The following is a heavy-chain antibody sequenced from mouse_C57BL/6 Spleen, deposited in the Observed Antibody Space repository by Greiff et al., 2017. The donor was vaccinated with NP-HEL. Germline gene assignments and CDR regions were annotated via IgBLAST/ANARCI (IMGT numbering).Heavy chain of an antibody. D-gene: IGHD1-1*01. Sequence: EVMLVESGAELVRPGASVKLSCTASGFNIKDYYMHWVKQRPEQGLEWIGRIGPEDGDTEYAPKFQGKATMTADTSSNTAYLQLSSLTSEDTAVYYCATCYYGSSYWFAYWGQGTLVTVSA. CDR3: ATCYYGSSYWFAY. V-gene: IGHV14-1*01. J-gene: IGHJ3*01. CDR2: IGPEDGDT. CDR1: GFNIKDYY.